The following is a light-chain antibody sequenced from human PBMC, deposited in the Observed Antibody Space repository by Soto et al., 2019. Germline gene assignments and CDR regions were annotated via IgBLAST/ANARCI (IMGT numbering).Light chain of an antibody. CDR2: VGTGGIVG. V-gene: IGLV9-49*01. Sequence: QSVLTQPPSASASLGASVTLTCTLRSVYSNDKVDWYQQRPGKGPRFVMRVGTGGIVGSKGDGIPDRFSVLGSGLNRYLTIKNIQEEDESDYHCGADHGSGSNFVYVFGTGTKVTVL. CDR3: GADHGSGSNFVYV. CDR1: SVYSNDK. J-gene: IGLJ1*01.